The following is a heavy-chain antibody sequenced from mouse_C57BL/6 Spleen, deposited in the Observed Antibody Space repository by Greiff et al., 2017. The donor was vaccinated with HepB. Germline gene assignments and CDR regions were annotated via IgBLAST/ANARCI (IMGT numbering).Heavy chain of an antibody. Sequence: EVMLVESGPELVKPGASVKISCKASGYSFTGYYMNWVKQSPEKSLEWIGEINPSTGGTTYNQKFKAKATLTVDKSSSTAYMQLKSLTSEDSAVYYCARERGLARPGAMDYWGQGTSVTVSS. D-gene: IGHD3-1*01. J-gene: IGHJ4*01. CDR1: GYSFTGYY. V-gene: IGHV1-42*01. CDR2: INPSTGGT. CDR3: ARERGLARPGAMDY.